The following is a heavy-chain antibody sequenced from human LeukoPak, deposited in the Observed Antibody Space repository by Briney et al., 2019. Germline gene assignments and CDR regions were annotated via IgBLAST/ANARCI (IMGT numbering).Heavy chain of an antibody. D-gene: IGHD6-19*01. CDR2: ISSSTSYL. J-gene: IGHJ4*02. V-gene: IGHV3-21*01. CDR3: ARGEYLRSGWYGRAFPFDY. Sequence: GGSLRLSCAASEFTFSSYSMNWVRQAPGKGLEWVSSISSSTSYLYYADSVKGRFTISRDNAKNSLYLQMNSLRAEDTAVYYCARGEYLRSGWYGRAFPFDYWGQGTLVTVSS. CDR1: EFTFSSYS.